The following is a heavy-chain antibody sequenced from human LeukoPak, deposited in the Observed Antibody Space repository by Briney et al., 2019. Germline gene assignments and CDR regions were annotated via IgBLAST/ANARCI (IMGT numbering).Heavy chain of an antibody. V-gene: IGHV3-7*01. D-gene: IGHD4-17*01. Sequence: GGSLRLSCAASGFTFSSYWMGWVRQAPGKGLEWVANIKQDGSEKYYVDSVKGRFTISRDNAKNSLYLQMNSLRAEDTAVYYCATQYYGDYVFVSPIDYWGQGTLVTVSS. CDR1: GFTFSSYW. J-gene: IGHJ4*02. CDR3: ATQYYGDYVFVSPIDY. CDR2: IKQDGSEK.